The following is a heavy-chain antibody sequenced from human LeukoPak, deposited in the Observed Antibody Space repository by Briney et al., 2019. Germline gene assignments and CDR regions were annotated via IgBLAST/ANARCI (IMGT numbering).Heavy chain of an antibody. J-gene: IGHJ4*02. CDR1: GYTLTGYY. D-gene: IGHD2-8*02. V-gene: IGHV1-2*02. CDR3: ARQNTGQLDY. Sequence: ASVKVSCKASGYTLTGYYMHWVRQAPGQGLEWMGWINPNSGGTNYAQKFQGRVTMTRDTSITTTYMEVSRLSSDDTAVYYCARQNTGQLDYWGQGTLVTVSS. CDR2: INPNSGGT.